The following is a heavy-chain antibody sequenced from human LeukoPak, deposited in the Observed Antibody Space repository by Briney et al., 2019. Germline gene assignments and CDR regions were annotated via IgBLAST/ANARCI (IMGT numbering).Heavy chain of an antibody. J-gene: IGHJ4*02. Sequence: PGGSLRLSCAASGLTFSSYEMNWVRQAPGKGLEWVSYISSSGSTIYYADSVKGRFTISRDNAKNSLYLQMNSLRAEDTAVYYCARGNPIAVAGPSDYWGQGTLVTVSS. D-gene: IGHD6-19*01. CDR3: ARGNPIAVAGPSDY. CDR2: ISSSGSTI. V-gene: IGHV3-48*03. CDR1: GLTFSSYE.